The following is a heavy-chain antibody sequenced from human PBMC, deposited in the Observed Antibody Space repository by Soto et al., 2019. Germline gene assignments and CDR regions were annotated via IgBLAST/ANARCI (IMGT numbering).Heavy chain of an antibody. CDR3: AKDQTGYSYGYDYYYYGMDV. CDR2: ISYDGSNK. J-gene: IGHJ6*02. Sequence: GGPLRLFCAASGFTFRSYGMHWVRQAPGKGMEWVAVISYDGSNKYYADSVKGRFTISRDNSKNTLYLQMNSLRAEDTAVYYCAKDQTGYSYGYDYYYYGMDVWGQGSTVTASS. D-gene: IGHD5-18*01. V-gene: IGHV3-30*18. CDR1: GFTFRSYG.